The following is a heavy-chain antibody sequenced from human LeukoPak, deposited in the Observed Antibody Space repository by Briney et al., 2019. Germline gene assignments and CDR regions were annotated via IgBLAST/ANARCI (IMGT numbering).Heavy chain of an antibody. D-gene: IGHD5-18*01. CDR2: ISYDGSNK. V-gene: IGHV3-30*04. J-gene: IGHJ4*02. CDR3: ARHEGYSYEN. Sequence: GGSLRLSCAASGFAFSSYAMHWVRQAPGKGLEWVAVISYDGSNKYYADSVKGRVTISRDNSKNTLYLQMNSLRAEDTAVYYCARHEGYSYENWGQGTLVTVSS. CDR1: GFAFSSYA.